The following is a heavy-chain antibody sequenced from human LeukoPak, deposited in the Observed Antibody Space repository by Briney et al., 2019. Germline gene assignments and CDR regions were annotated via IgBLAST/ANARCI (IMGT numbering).Heavy chain of an antibody. CDR1: GFTFSSFS. J-gene: IGHJ5*02. D-gene: IGHD6-6*01. Sequence: GGSLRLSCAASGFTFSSFSMNWVPPAPGKGLEWGSSISSSSSYIYYADSVKGRFTISRDNSKNTLYLQMNSLRAEDTAVYYCAKRRSSETSPNWFDPWGQGTLVTVSS. CDR3: AKRRSSETSPNWFDP. V-gene: IGHV3-21*04. CDR2: ISSSSSYI.